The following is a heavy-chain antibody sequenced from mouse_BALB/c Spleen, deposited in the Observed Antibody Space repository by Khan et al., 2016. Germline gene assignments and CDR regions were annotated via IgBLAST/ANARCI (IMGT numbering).Heavy chain of an antibody. J-gene: IGHJ3*01. Sequence: LVKTGASVKISCKASGYSFTGYYMHWVKQSHGKSLEWIGYITSYNGATSYNQKFKGKATFTVDTSSSTADMQFNSLTSEDSAVYYSASPYGSSYVGFAYWGQGTLVTVSA. D-gene: IGHD1-1*01. CDR2: ITSYNGAT. CDR3: ASPYGSSYVGFAY. V-gene: IGHV1S34*01. CDR1: GYSFTGYY.